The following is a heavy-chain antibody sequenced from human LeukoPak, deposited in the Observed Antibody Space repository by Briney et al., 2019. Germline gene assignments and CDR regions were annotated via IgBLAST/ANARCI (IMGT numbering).Heavy chain of an antibody. CDR1: GGSISTYF. J-gene: IGHJ4*02. CDR3: ARVSRGNSVGGDY. Sequence: PSETLSLTCTVSGGSISTYFWSWIRQPPGKGLEWIGYIYYSGSTNYSPSLKSRVTIPLDTSKNQFSLKLSSVTAADTAMYYCARVSRGNSVGGDYWGQGTLVTVSS. CDR2: IYYSGST. V-gene: IGHV4-59*01. D-gene: IGHD4-23*01.